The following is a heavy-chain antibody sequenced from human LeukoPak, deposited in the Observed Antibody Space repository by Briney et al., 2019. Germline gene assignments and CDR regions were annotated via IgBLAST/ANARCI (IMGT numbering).Heavy chain of an antibody. CDR1: GGSISSYY. D-gene: IGHD5-18*01. V-gene: IGHV4-4*07. Sequence: SETLSLTCTVSGGSISSYYWSWIRQPAGKGLEWIGRIYTSGSTNFNPSLKSRVTMSVDTSKNQFSLKLSSVTAADTAVYYCARDLYSYGSECFDYWGQGTLVTVSS. J-gene: IGHJ4*02. CDR3: ARDLYSYGSECFDY. CDR2: IYTSGST.